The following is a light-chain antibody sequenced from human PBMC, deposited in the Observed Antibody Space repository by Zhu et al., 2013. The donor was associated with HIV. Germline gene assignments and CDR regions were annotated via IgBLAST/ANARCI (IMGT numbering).Light chain of an antibody. CDR2: GAS. J-gene: IGKJ4*01. CDR3: QQYGSTPPLT. CDR1: QSVSSSF. Sequence: EIVLTQSPGTLSLSPGEGATLSCRASQSVSSSFLAWYQQKPGQAPRLLIYGASSRATGIPDRFSGSGSGTDFTLTISRLEPEDFAVYYCQQYGSTPPLTFGGGTKVEMK. V-gene: IGKV3-20*01.